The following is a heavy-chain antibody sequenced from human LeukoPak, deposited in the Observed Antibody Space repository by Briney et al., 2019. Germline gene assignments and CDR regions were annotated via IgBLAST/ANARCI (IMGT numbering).Heavy chain of an antibody. J-gene: IGHJ6*02. D-gene: IGHD2-2*01. CDR2: VSGSGGST. V-gene: IGHV3-23*01. CDR1: GFTFSSYA. CDR3: AKNQGFYYCYAMDV. Sequence: PGGSLRLSCAASGFTFSSYAMSWVRQAPGKGLEWVSGVSGSGGSTYYADSVKGRFTISRDNSKNTLYLQMNSLRAEDTAVYYCAKNQGFYYCYAMDVWGQGTTVTVSS.